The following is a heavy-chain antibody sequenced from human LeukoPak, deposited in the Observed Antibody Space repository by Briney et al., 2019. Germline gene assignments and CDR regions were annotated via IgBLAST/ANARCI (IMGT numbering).Heavy chain of an antibody. CDR1: GFTFSSYA. D-gene: IGHD5-18*01. V-gene: IGHV3-64*01. Sequence: PGGSLRLSCAASGFTFSSYAMHWVRQAPGKGLEYVSAIISDGGSTYYANSVKGRFTISRDNSKNTLYLQMGSLRAEDMAVYYCARAAMVTGPYWFDPWGQGTLVTVSS. CDR3: ARAAMVTGPYWFDP. CDR2: IISDGGST. J-gene: IGHJ5*02.